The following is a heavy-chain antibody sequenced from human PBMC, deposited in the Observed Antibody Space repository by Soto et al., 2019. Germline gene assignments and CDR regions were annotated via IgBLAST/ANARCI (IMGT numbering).Heavy chain of an antibody. CDR2: VYYTGTT. CDR3: ARLGDYYQTFDY. V-gene: IGHV4-59*08. Sequence: SEILSLTCSVSGSPISSYYWSWFRQPPGQGLEWLGYVYYTGTTTYNPSLKSRLTISLDTSKTQFSLKLGSVTAADTAVYYCARLGDYYQTFDYWGQGALVNVSS. D-gene: IGHD3-22*01. J-gene: IGHJ4*01. CDR1: GSPISSYY.